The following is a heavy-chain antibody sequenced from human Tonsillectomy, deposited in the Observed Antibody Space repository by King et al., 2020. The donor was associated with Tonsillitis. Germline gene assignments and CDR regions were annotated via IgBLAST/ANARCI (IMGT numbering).Heavy chain of an antibody. V-gene: IGHV3-9*01. D-gene: IGHD2-2*01. CDR2: ISWNSDSI. Sequence: VQLVESGGGLVQPGRSLRLSCAASGFTFDDYAMHWVRQAPGKGLEWVSGISWNSDSIGYADSVKGRLTISRDNAKNSLYLQMNSLRAEDTALYYCAKAEGGDVPTVDNGAFDIWGQGTMVTVSS. CDR1: GFTFDDYA. CDR3: AKAEGGDVPTVDNGAFDI. J-gene: IGHJ3*02.